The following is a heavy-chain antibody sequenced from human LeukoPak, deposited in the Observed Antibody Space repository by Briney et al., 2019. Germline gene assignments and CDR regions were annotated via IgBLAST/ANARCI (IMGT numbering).Heavy chain of an antibody. CDR1: GYSFTRNG. V-gene: IGHV1-18*01. J-gene: IGHJ4*02. CDR2: ISANSGNT. CDR3: ARDVNYAFDY. D-gene: IGHD3-16*01. Sequence: ASVKVSSKPSGYSFTRNGISWVRQAPGQGLEWMAWISANSGNTNYAQNFQDRVTLTTDTSTSTAYMELRSLRSDDTAVYYCARDVNYAFDYWGQGTLVTVSS.